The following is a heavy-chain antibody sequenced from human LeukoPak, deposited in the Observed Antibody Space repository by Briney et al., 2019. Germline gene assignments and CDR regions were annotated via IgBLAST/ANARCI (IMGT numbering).Heavy chain of an antibody. Sequence: ASVKVSCKASGYTFTSYYMHWVRQAPGQGLEWMGIINPSGGSTSYAQKFQGRVTMTRDTSTSTVYMGLSSLRSEDTAVYYCALGSYGLRYFDYWGQGTLVTVSS. CDR3: ALGSYGLRYFDY. J-gene: IGHJ4*02. CDR1: GYTFTSYY. V-gene: IGHV1-46*01. D-gene: IGHD5-18*01. CDR2: INPSGGST.